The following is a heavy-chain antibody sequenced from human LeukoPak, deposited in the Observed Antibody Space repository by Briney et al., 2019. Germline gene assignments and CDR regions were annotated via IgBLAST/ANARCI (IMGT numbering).Heavy chain of an antibody. D-gene: IGHD5-24*01. CDR1: GGSFSGYY. V-gene: IGHV4-34*01. CDR2: INHSGST. Sequence: SETLSLTCAVYGGSFSGYYWSWIRQPPGKGLEWIGEINHSGSTNYNPSLKSRVTISVDTSKNQFSLKLSSVTAADTAVYYCARGNRWLQSPPLGYWGQGTLVTVSS. CDR3: ARGNRWLQSPPLGY. J-gene: IGHJ4*02.